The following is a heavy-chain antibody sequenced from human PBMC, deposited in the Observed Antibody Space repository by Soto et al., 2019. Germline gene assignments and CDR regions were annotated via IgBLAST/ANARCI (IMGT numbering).Heavy chain of an antibody. CDR2: IYPGDSDT. J-gene: IGHJ4*01. Sequence: GESLKISCKGSGYSFTSYWIGWVRQMPGKGPEWMGIIYPGDSDTRYSPSFQGQVTISADKPISTAYLHWSSLKASDTAMYYCARCIRGYYDSSGYLYFDYWGHGTLVTVSS. CDR1: GYSFTSYW. D-gene: IGHD3-22*01. CDR3: ARCIRGYYDSSGYLYFDY. V-gene: IGHV5-51*04.